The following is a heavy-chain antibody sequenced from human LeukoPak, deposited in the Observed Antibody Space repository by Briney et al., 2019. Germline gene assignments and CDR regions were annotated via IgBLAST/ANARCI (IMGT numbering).Heavy chain of an antibody. V-gene: IGHV4-59*01. CDR3: ARDRLRLDY. Sequence: PSETLSLTCTVSGGSISSYYWSWIRQPPGKGLEWIGYIYYSGSTNYNPSLKSRVTISVDTSKNQFSLKLSSVTAADTAVYYCARDRLRLDYWGQGTLVTVSS. CDR2: IYYSGST. J-gene: IGHJ4*02. D-gene: IGHD4-17*01. CDR1: GGSISSYY.